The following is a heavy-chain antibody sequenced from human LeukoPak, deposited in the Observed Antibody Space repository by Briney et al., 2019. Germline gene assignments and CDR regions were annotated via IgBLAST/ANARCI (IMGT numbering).Heavy chain of an antibody. Sequence: PSETLSLTCTVSGGSISSSSYYWGWIRQPPGKGLEWIGSIYYSGSTYYNPSLKRRVTISVDTSKNQFSLKLSSVTAADTAVYYCARDGRFPPEVLPRYFDYWGQGTLVTVSS. CDR2: IYYSGST. V-gene: IGHV4-39*07. D-gene: IGHD1-26*01. J-gene: IGHJ4*02. CDR1: GGSISSSSYY. CDR3: ARDGRFPPEVLPRYFDY.